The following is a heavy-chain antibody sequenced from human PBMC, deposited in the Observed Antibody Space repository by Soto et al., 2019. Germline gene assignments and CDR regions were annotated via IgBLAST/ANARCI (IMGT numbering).Heavy chain of an antibody. J-gene: IGHJ6*02. CDR1: GGTFSTHA. Sequence: SVKVSCKASGGTFSTHAIIWVRQAPGHGLEWMGGIIPISGTTYYTQKFQGRVTITADEPTSTAFMELGSLKSEDTAVFSCARGYCSGGNCYSGMDVWGQGTMVTVSS. V-gene: IGHV1-69*13. D-gene: IGHD2-15*01. CDR2: IIPISGTT. CDR3: ARGYCSGGNCYSGMDV.